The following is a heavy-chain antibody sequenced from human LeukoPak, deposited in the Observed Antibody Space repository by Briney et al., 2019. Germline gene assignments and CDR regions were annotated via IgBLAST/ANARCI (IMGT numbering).Heavy chain of an antibody. J-gene: IGHJ6*02. Sequence: SETLSLTCAVYGGSFSGYYWSWIRQPPGKGLEWIGEINHSGSTNYNPSLKSRVTISVDTSKNQFSLKLSSVTAADTAVYYCARRPSSSWYRYYYGMDVWGQGTTVTVSS. CDR2: INHSGST. D-gene: IGHD6-13*01. CDR1: GGSFSGYY. V-gene: IGHV4-34*01. CDR3: ARRPSSSWYRYYYGMDV.